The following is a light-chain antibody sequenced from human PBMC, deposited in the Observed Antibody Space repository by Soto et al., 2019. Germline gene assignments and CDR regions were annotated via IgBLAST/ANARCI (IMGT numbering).Light chain of an antibody. Sequence: DIQMTQSPSTLSGSVVDRVTITCRASQSILSWLAWYQHKPGKAPKLLIYDASSLESGVPSRFSGSRSGTEFTLTISGLQPDDFATYYCQQFIDGWTFGQGTKVDIK. CDR1: QSILSW. J-gene: IGKJ1*01. V-gene: IGKV1-5*01. CDR2: DAS. CDR3: QQFIDGWT.